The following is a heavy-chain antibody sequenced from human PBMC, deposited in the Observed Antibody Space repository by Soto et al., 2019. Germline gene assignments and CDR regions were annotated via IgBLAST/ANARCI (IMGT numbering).Heavy chain of an antibody. CDR1: GGTFSGYH. D-gene: IGHD1-1*01. J-gene: IGHJ6*02. V-gene: IGHV4-34*01. Sequence: SETLSLTCAVYGGTFSGYHWTWIRQPPGKGLEWIGEITHSGSTNYNPSLKSRVTISEDTSKNHFSLKLSSVTAADTAVYYCARTTEQGEHLYYYGMDVWGQGTTVTVSS. CDR2: ITHSGST. CDR3: ARTTEQGEHLYYYGMDV.